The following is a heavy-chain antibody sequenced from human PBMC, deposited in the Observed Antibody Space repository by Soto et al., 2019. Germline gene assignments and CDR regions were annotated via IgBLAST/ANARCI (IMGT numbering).Heavy chain of an antibody. CDR2: IYPGDSDT. CDR3: ASVEYRRSSGYFDD. V-gene: IGHV5-51*01. Sequence: GESPKISCKGSGYSFSTYSIGWVRQMPGKGLEWMGIIYPGDSDTRYSPSFQGQVTISADKSISTAYLQWSSLKASDTAMYYCASVEYRRSSGYFDDWGQGSLVTVS. J-gene: IGHJ4*02. CDR1: GYSFSTYS. D-gene: IGHD6-6*01.